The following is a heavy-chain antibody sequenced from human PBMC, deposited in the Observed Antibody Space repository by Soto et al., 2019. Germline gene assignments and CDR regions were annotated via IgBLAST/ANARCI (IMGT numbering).Heavy chain of an antibody. D-gene: IGHD2-8*01. CDR2: ITYSGNT. V-gene: IGHV4-31*03. Sequence: PSETLSLTCTVSGGSFSSVGYYWSWLRPHPGKGLEWIGYITYSGNTYYNPSLESRVTMSADTSKNQFSLKLSSVTAADTALYFWVRGGSCTTGVCSVFDYWGQGTLVTVSS. J-gene: IGHJ4*02. CDR3: VRGGSCTTGVCSVFDY. CDR1: GGSFSSVGYY.